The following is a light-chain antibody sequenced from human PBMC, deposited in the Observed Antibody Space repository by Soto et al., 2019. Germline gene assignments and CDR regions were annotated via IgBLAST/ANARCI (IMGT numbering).Light chain of an antibody. V-gene: IGKV3-15*01. Sequence: EIMMTQSPATLSVSPGERATLSCRASQSVGINLAWYQHKPGQAPRLLIYGASTRATGFPARFSGSGSGTEFTRTINSLQSEDSALYYCQQYNDWPPVTFGGGTKVDIK. CDR1: QSVGIN. CDR2: GAS. CDR3: QQYNDWPPVT. J-gene: IGKJ4*01.